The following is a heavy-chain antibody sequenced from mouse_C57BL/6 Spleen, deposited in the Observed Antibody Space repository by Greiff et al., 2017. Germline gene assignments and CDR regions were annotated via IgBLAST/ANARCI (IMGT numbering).Heavy chain of an antibody. J-gene: IGHJ4*01. CDR3: AGGGSSDDYAMDD. D-gene: IGHD1-1*01. Sequence: VQLKESGPSLVRPSQTLSLTCTATGFSINSDCFWFWIRQFPGNKLEDIGYTSYSGITYYNPSFGSRTYITRDTSKNQFSLKLSSVTTEDTATYYCAGGGSSDDYAMDDWGQGTSVTVSS. CDR1: GFSINSDCF. V-gene: IGHV3-3*01. CDR2: TSYSGIT.